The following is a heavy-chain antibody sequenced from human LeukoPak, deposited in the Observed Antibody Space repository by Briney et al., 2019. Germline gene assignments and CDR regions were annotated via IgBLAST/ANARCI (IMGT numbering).Heavy chain of an antibody. CDR1: GFTFSSYG. CDR2: ISGSGGST. D-gene: IGHD3-10*01. V-gene: IGHV3-23*01. J-gene: IGHJ4*02. CDR3: ATLHFYGSGSLDY. Sequence: GGSLRLSCAASGFTFSSYGMSWVRQAPGKGLERVSAISGSGGSTYYADSVKGRFTISRDNSKNTLYLQMNSLRAEDTAVYYCATLHFYGSGSLDYWGQGTLVTVSS.